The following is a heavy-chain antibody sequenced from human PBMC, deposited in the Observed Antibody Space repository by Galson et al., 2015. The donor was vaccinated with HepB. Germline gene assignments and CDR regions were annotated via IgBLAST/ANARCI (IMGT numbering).Heavy chain of an antibody. V-gene: IGHV3-20*01. J-gene: IGHJ4*02. D-gene: IGHD6-6*01. CDR1: GFTFDDYG. CDR2: INWNGGST. Sequence: SLRLSCAASGFTFDDYGMSWVRQAPGKGLEWVSGINWNGGSTGYADSVKGRFTISRDNAKNSLYLQMNSLRAEDTALYHCARDLGAYSSSSGSDYWGQGTLVTVSS. CDR3: ARDLGAYSSSSGSDY.